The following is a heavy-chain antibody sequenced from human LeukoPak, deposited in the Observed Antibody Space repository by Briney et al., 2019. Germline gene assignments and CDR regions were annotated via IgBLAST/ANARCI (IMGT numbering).Heavy chain of an antibody. V-gene: IGHV1-69*05. CDR3: AVRFLEWLSPRNYYYYYMDV. CDR1: GFTFSSYA. CDR2: IIPIFGTA. J-gene: IGHJ6*03. D-gene: IGHD3-3*01. Sequence: PGGSLRLSCAASGFTFSSYAISWVRQAPGQGLEWMGGIIPIFGTANYAQKFQGRVTITTDESTSTAYMELSSLRSEDTAMYYCAVRFLEWLSPRNYYYYYMDVWGKGTTVTVSS.